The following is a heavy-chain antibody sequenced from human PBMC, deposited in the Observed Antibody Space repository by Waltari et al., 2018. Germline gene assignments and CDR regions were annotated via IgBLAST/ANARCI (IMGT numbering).Heavy chain of an antibody. D-gene: IGHD1-7*01. CDR2: IYPQNSDK. V-gene: IGHV5-51*01. CDR1: GYGLTDYW. J-gene: IGHJ5*02. Sequence: VQLVQSGAAVKKPGESLKISCKASGYGLTDYWSARVRQLHGKGLGGGGGQMPGKGLEWVAVIYPQNSDKRISPSFRDQITISVDKSIDTVYLYWTSLKPSDTGVYYCARQKASARILDLIAFDPWGPGTRVTVSS. CDR3: ARQKASARILDLIAFDP.